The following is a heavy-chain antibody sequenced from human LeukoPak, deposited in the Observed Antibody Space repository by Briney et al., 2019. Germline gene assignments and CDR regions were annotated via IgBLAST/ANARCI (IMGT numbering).Heavy chain of an antibody. J-gene: IGHJ4*02. D-gene: IGHD6-19*01. Sequence: PGGSLRLSCAASGFTFGSYAMSWVRQAPGTGLEWVSAISGSGGGTYYADSVRGRFTISRDNSKNILYLQMNSLRAEDTAVYYCAKGVAYSSGWFFDYWGQGTLVTVSS. CDR3: AKGVAYSSGWFFDY. CDR2: ISGSGGGT. V-gene: IGHV3-23*01. CDR1: GFTFGSYA.